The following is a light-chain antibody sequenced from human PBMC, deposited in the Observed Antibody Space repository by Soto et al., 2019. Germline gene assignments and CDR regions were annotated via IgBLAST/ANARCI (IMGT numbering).Light chain of an antibody. CDR2: GAS. CDR1: QSVSSSY. J-gene: IGKJ1*01. V-gene: IGKV3-20*01. Sequence: VVTRSPGTLSLSTGERATLSCSASQSVSSSYLAWYQQKRGQAPRLLIYGASNRATGIPDRFGGSGSGADFTLTISRLEPEDFAVYYCQQYGSSPRPFGQGTMVDIK. CDR3: QQYGSSPRP.